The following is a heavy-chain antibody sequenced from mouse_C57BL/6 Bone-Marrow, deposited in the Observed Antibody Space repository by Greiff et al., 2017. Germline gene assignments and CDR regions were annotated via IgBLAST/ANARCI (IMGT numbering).Heavy chain of an antibody. CDR2: IHPNSGST. D-gene: IGHD1-1*01. CDR3: ARRGSYYGSSPYYFDY. CDR1: GYTFTSYW. J-gene: IGHJ2*01. V-gene: IGHV1-64*01. Sequence: QVQLQQPGAELVKPGASVKLSCKASGYTFTSYWMHWVKQRPGQGLEWIGMIHPNSGSTNYNEKFKSKATLTVDKSSSTAYMQLSSLPSEESAVYYCARRGSYYGSSPYYFDYWGQGTTLTVSS.